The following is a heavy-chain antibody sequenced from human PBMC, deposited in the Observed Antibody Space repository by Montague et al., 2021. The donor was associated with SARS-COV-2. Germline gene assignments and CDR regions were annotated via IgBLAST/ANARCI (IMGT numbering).Heavy chain of an antibody. J-gene: IGHJ4*02. CDR2: ISNSGFT. V-gene: IGHV4-61*01. D-gene: IGHD3-22*01. CDR1: GDSMTGDSMSRYY. Sequence: SETLSLTCTVSGDSMTGDSMSRYYWSWIRQTPGKGLEWIGYISNSGFTNDNPSLKNRVTISVDTSKNQFSLKLSSVTAADTTVYYCARATLGITMIVVVMTAIDYYFDYWDQGNLVTVSS. CDR3: ARATLGITMIVVVMTAIDYYFDY.